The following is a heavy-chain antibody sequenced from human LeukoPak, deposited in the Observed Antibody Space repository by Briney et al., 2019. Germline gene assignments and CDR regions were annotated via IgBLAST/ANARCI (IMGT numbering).Heavy chain of an antibody. V-gene: IGHV3-48*03. D-gene: IGHD3-22*01. J-gene: IGHJ4*02. CDR3: ARDRDSGYYLGPFDY. CDR1: GFTFSSYE. CDR2: ISGSSSTI. Sequence: PGGSLRLSCAASGFTFSSYEMNWVRQAPGKGLEWVSYISGSSSTIYYADSVKGRFTISRDNAKNSLYLQMNSLRAEDTAVYYCARDRDSGYYLGPFDYWGQGTLVTVSS.